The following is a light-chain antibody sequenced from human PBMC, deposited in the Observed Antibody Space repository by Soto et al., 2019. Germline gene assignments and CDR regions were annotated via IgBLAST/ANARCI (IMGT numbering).Light chain of an antibody. CDR1: RSNVGRNS. CDR2: SHD. CDR3: AAGDDSLNAWV. V-gene: IGLV1-44*01. Sequence: QSVVTQPPSASQTPGQRVTISCSGSRSNVGRNSVSWYQHVPGTAPKLLIYSHDQRPSGVPDRISASRSGTEATLAISGLRSEDEAFYYCAAGDDSLNAWVFGGETKLTVL. J-gene: IGLJ3*02.